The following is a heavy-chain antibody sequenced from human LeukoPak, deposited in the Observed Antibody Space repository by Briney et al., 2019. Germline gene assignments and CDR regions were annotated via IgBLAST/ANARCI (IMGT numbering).Heavy chain of an antibody. J-gene: IGHJ6*03. CDR1: DGSISSYY. CDR2: IYYSGST. D-gene: IGHD3-10*01. CDR3: ARGQRSDAGWGLYYYYYYIDV. V-gene: IGHV4-59*01. Sequence: SETLSLTCTVSDGSISSYYWSWIRQPPGKGLEWIGYIYYSGSTNYNPSLKSRVTISVDTSKNQFSLKLSSATAADTAVYYCARGQRSDAGWGLYYYYYYIDVWGKGTTVTVSS.